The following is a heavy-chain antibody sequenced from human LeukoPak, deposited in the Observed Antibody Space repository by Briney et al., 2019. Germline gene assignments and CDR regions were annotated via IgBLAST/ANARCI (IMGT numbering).Heavy chain of an antibody. Sequence: PVKVSCKASGGTFRSYAISWVRQAPGQGLEWMGGIIPIFGTAHYAQKFQRRVTITTDEPTSRAYMELSSLRSEDTAVYYCARGYDYYDSSGPYGGHFDYWGQGTLVTVSP. CDR3: ARGYDYYDSSGPYGGHFDY. CDR1: GGTFRSYA. V-gene: IGHV1-69*05. D-gene: IGHD3-22*01. CDR2: IIPIFGTA. J-gene: IGHJ4*02.